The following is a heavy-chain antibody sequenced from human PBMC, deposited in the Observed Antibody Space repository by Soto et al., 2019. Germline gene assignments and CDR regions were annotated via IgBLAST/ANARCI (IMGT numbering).Heavy chain of an antibody. V-gene: IGHV4-39*07. Sequence: SETLSLTCTVSGGSVTNSSYYWGWIRQSPGKGLEWIGSVDYRGRSYSKSSLQSRVTISLDPSKNQLSLKLASMTTADTAVYYCARDMHAGLTHYFDPWGQGTLVT. CDR1: GGSVTNSSYY. CDR2: VDYRGRS. J-gene: IGHJ5*02. D-gene: IGHD1-26*01. CDR3: ARDMHAGLTHYFDP.